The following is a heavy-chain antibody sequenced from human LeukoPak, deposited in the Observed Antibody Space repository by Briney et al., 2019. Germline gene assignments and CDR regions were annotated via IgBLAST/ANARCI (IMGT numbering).Heavy chain of an antibody. CDR2: IYYSGST. Sequence: PSETLSLTCTVSGGSISSGGYYWSWIRQHPGKGLEWIGYIYYSGSTYYNPSLKSRVTISVDTSKNQFSLKLSSVTAADTAVYYCARGRSSGCHYSFDYWGQGTLVTVSS. CDR1: GGSISSGGYY. V-gene: IGHV4-31*03. D-gene: IGHD6-19*01. CDR3: ARGRSSGCHYSFDY. J-gene: IGHJ4*02.